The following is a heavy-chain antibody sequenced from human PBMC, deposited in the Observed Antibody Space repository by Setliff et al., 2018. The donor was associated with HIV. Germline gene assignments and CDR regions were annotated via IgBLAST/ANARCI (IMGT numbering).Heavy chain of an antibody. Sequence: KSSETLSLTCTFSGDSTSSGNYYWSWIRQPAGKGLEWIGRNYSTGSTNYNPSLKSRVTISSDTSKNLFSLKLTTVTAADAAVYYCTRDTGYILSGYRPHWYFDLWGRGTLVTVSS. CDR3: TRDTGYILSGYRPHWYFDL. CDR2: NYSTGST. J-gene: IGHJ2*01. CDR1: GDSTSSGNYY. D-gene: IGHD3-9*01. V-gene: IGHV4-61*02.